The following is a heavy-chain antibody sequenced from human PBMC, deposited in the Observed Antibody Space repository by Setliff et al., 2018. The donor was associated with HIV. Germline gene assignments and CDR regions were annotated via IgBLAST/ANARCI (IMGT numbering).Heavy chain of an antibody. CDR1: GGSFSGYY. V-gene: IGHV4-34*01. J-gene: IGHJ6*02. CDR3: AREVCDILTGYRYYYYYGMDV. D-gene: IGHD3-9*01. Sequence: SETLSLTCAVYGGSFSGYYWSWIRQPPGKGLEWIGEINHSGSTNYNPSLKSRVTISVDTSKNQFSLKLSSVTAADTAVYYCAREVCDILTGYRYYYYYGMDVWGQGTTVTV. CDR2: INHSGST.